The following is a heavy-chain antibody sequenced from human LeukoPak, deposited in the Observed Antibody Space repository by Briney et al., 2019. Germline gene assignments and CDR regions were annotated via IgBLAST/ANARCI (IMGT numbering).Heavy chain of an antibody. CDR1: GGSISSYY. V-gene: IGHV4-39*07. CDR3: ARDCREVRSLIYYYYYMDV. J-gene: IGHJ6*03. D-gene: IGHD3-10*01. Sequence: SETLSLTCTVSGGSISSYYWGWIRQHPGKGLEWIGSIYYSGSTYYNPSLKSRVTISVDTSKNQFSLKLSSVTAADTAVYYCARDCREVRSLIYYYYYMDVWGKGTTVTVSS. CDR2: IYYSGST.